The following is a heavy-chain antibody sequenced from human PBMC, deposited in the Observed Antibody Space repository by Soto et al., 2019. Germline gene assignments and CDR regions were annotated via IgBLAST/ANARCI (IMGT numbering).Heavy chain of an antibody. CDR3: ARGVTYYSYLWDV. D-gene: IGHD3-10*01. Sequence: GGSLRLSWAASGFTFSDYYMSWIRQAPGKGLEWVSYISSSSSYTNYADSVKGRFTISRDNAKNSLYLQMNSLRAEDTAVYYCARGVTYYSYLWDVWGQGTTVTVSS. J-gene: IGHJ6*02. CDR1: GFTFSDYY. CDR2: ISSSSSYT. V-gene: IGHV3-11*06.